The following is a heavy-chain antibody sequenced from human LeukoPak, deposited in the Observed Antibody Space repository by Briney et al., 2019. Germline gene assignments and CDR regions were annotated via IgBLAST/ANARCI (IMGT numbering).Heavy chain of an antibody. J-gene: IGHJ4*02. CDR2: IIPIFGTA. V-gene: IGHV1-69*13. CDR1: GGTFSSYA. CDR3: ARVGKMDFWSAYSDY. D-gene: IGHD3-3*01. Sequence: SVKVSCKASGGTFSSYAISWVRQAPGQGLELMGGIIPIFGTANYAQKFQGRVTITADESTSTAYMELSSLRSEDTAVYYCARVGKMDFWSAYSDYWGQGTLVTVSS.